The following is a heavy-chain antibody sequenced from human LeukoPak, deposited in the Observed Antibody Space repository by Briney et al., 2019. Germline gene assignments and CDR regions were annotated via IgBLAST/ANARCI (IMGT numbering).Heavy chain of an antibody. D-gene: IGHD1-1*01. CDR3: ARWVPGQRYPHFDY. CDR1: GFTVSDYY. V-gene: IGHV3-11*01. Sequence: GGSLRLSCAASGFTVSDYYMSWIRQAPGKGLEWVSYISSSGSTIYYADSVKGRFTISRDNAKNSLYLQMNSLRAEDTAVYYCARWVPGQRYPHFDYWGQGTLVTVSS. CDR2: ISSSGSTI. J-gene: IGHJ4*02.